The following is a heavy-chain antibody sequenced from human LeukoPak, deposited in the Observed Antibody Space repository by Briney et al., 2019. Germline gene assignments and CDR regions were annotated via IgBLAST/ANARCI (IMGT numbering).Heavy chain of an antibody. J-gene: IGHJ4*02. CDR3: AKAHASYYGLGSSLENYYFDY. CDR1: GFTFSTYG. Sequence: SGGSLRLSCAASGFTFSTYGMSWVRQAPGKGLEWVSTISGSGDTTYYADSVKGRFTISRDNSKNTLYLQMNSLRAEDTAVYYCAKAHASYYGLGSSLENYYFDYWGQGTLVTVSS. D-gene: IGHD3-10*01. V-gene: IGHV3-23*01. CDR2: ISGSGDTT.